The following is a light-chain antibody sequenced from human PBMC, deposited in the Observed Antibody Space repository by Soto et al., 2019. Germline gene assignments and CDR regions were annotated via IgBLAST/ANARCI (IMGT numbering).Light chain of an antibody. CDR3: SSYAGSNNPV. CDR2: EVS. V-gene: IGLV2-8*01. J-gene: IGLJ2*01. Sequence: QSALTQPPSASGSPGQSVTISCTGTSSDVGGYNDVSWYQQHPGKAPKLMIYEVSKQPSGVPDRFSGSKSGNTASLTVSGLQAEDEADYYCSSYAGSNNPVFGGGTQLTGL. CDR1: SSDVGGYND.